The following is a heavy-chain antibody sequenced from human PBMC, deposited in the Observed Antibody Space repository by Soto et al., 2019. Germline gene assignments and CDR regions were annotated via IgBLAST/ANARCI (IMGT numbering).Heavy chain of an antibody. D-gene: IGHD5-18*01. CDR2: IYYSGST. Sequence: QVQLQESGPGLVKPSQTLSLTCTVSGGSISSGGYYWSWIRQHPGKGLEWIGYIYYSGSTYYNPSLKSRVTISVDTSKNQFSLKLSSVTAADTAVYYCARWTGAMVEIGQPRSDGMDVWGQGTTVTVSS. J-gene: IGHJ6*02. CDR1: GGSISSGGYY. V-gene: IGHV4-31*03. CDR3: ARWTGAMVEIGQPRSDGMDV.